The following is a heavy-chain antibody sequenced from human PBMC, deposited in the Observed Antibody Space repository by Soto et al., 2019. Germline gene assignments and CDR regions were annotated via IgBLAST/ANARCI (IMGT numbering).Heavy chain of an antibody. CDR3: ASTRAFGGYEA. D-gene: IGHD5-12*01. Sequence: QVQLVQSGGEVKKPGASVKVSCKVSGYTLAGIAVHWVRQSPAKGLEWLGGFDPVNAETIYAQKFQDRFTMTGEMSRDTAYMDLRSPRAEDTAVYFCASTRAFGGYEAWGQGTPVTVSS. CDR1: GYTLAGIA. V-gene: IGHV1-24*01. CDR2: FDPVNAET. J-gene: IGHJ5*02.